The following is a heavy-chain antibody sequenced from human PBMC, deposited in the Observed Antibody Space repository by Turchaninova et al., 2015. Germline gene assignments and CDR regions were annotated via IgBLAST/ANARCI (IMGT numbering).Heavy chain of an antibody. D-gene: IGHD3-16*01. J-gene: IGHJ4*02. Sequence: QVQLQQWGAGLLKPSETLSLTCAVYGGSFSGYYWSWIRQPPGKGLEWMWEINHSGSTNYNPSLKSRVTISVDTSKNQFSLKLSSVTAADTAVYYCAIGLYVSSRDYWGQGTLVTVSS. CDR1: GGSFSGYY. CDR3: AIGLYVSSRDY. V-gene: IGHV4-34*01. CDR2: INHSGST.